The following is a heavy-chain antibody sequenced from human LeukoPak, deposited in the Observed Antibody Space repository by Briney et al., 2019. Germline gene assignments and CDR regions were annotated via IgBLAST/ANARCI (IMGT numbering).Heavy chain of an antibody. D-gene: IGHD3-3*01. V-gene: IGHV4-39*07. CDR2: IYYSGST. CDR3: ARDGRQLITIFGVVIDYYMDV. J-gene: IGHJ6*03. CDR1: GGSISSSSYY. Sequence: SETLSLTCTVSGGSISSSSYYWGWIRQPPGKGLEWIGSIYYSGSTYYNPSLKSRVTISVDTSKNQFSLKLSSVTAADTAVYYCARDGRQLITIFGVVIDYYMDVWGKGTTVTVSS.